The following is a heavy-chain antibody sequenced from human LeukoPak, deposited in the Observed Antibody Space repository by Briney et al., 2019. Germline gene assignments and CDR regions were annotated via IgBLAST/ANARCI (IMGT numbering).Heavy chain of an antibody. CDR3: TSLFSGSYYEDY. CDR1: GFTFSGSA. Sequence: GGSLRLSCAASGFTFSGSAMHWVRQASGKGLEWVGRIRSKANSYATAYAASVKGRFTISGDDSKNTAYLQMNSLNTEDTAVYYCTSLFSGSYYEDYWGQGTLVTVSS. D-gene: IGHD1-26*01. CDR2: IRSKANSYAT. V-gene: IGHV3-73*01. J-gene: IGHJ4*02.